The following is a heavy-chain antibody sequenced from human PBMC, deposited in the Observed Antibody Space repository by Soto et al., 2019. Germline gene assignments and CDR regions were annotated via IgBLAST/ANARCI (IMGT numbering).Heavy chain of an antibody. V-gene: IGHV3-23*01. D-gene: IGHD4-4*01. CDR1: GFTFSSYA. CDR3: AKDLVGTTAVHYYYYGMDV. CDR2: ISGSGGST. J-gene: IGHJ6*02. Sequence: SGGSLRLSCAASGFTFSSYAMGWVRQAPGKGLEWVSAISGSGGSTYYADSVKGRFTISRDNSKNTLYLQMNSLRAEDTAVYYCAKDLVGTTAVHYYYYGMDVWGQGTTVTVSS.